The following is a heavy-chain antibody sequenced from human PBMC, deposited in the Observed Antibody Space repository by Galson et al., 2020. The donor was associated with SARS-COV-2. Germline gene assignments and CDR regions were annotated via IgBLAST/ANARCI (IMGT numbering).Heavy chain of an antibody. V-gene: IGHV4-59*08. J-gene: IGHJ4*02. D-gene: IGHD3-10*01. CDR3: ARHPSAYYSFDY. Sequence: SQTLSLTCTVSGGSISSYYWSWIRKPPGKGLEWIGYFYYSGSTYYNPSLKSRVTISVDTSKNQFSLKLRSVTTADTAVYYCARHPSAYYSFDYWGQGTLVTVSS. CDR1: GGSISSYY. CDR2: FYYSGST.